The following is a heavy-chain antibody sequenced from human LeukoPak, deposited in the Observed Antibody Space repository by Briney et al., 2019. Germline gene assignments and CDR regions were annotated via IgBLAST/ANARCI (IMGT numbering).Heavy chain of an antibody. CDR3: ARGNLITMVRGADAFDI. D-gene: IGHD3-10*01. CDR2: IYTSGST. J-gene: IGHJ3*02. CDR1: GVSISTSSYY. V-gene: IGHV4-61*02. Sequence: PSETLSLTCTVSGVSISTSSYYWSWIRQPAGKGLEWIGRIYTSGSTNYNPSLKSRVTMSVDTSKNQFSLKLSSVTAADTAVYYCARGNLITMVRGADAFDIWGQGTMVTVSS.